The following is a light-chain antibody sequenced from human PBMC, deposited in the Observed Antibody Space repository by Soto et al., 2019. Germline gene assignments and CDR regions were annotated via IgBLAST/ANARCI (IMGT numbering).Light chain of an antibody. Sequence: EIVMTQSPATLSVSPGERATLSCRVSQSIGSDLAWYQQKPGQAPRLLIYGASTRATGLPGRFSGSGSGTEFTLNISSLQSEDFAVYYCQQYNNWFRTFAQGTKLDIK. CDR3: QQYNNWFRT. CDR1: QSIGSD. V-gene: IGKV3-15*01. CDR2: GAS. J-gene: IGKJ2*01.